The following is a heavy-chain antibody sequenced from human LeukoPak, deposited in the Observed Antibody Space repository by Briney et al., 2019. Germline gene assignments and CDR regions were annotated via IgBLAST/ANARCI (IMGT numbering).Heavy chain of an antibody. CDR3: AIDSSGWPNFDY. V-gene: IGHV4-34*01. CDR2: ISHSGNT. D-gene: IGHD6-19*01. CDR1: GASFSGYY. J-gene: IGHJ4*02. Sequence: SETLSLTCAVYGASFSGYYWSWIRQPPGKGLEWIGEISHSGNTNYNPSFKSRVTISVDMTKNQFSLKLSSMTAADTAVYYCAIDSSGWPNFDYWGQGTLVTVSS.